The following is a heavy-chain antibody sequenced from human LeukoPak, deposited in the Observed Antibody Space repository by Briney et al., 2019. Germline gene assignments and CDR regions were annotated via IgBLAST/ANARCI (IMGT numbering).Heavy chain of an antibody. V-gene: IGHV4-38-2*02. D-gene: IGHD6-19*01. J-gene: IGHJ5*02. CDR3: ARDLLYSSGPNWFDP. Sequence: RPSETLSPPCAVSGFSISSGYYWGWIRQPPGKGLGGVGGIYHSGSTYYNPSLKSRVTISVDTSKNQFSLKVNSVTAADTAVYYCARDLLYSSGPNWFDPWGQGTLVTVSS. CDR2: IYHSGST. CDR1: GFSISSGYY.